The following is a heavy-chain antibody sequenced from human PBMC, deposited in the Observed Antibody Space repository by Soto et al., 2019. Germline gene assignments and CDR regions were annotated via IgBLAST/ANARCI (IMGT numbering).Heavy chain of an antibody. Sequence: QVHLQESGPGLVKPSETLSLTCSVSGDSISSGDYYWHWIRQHPVKGLEWIGFVHYSGSTFYNPSLGSRVSISIHTSQNPFSLKVTSVTSADTAVYYCARRPTGSGSSYVENWGQGTLISVSS. CDR2: VHYSGST. D-gene: IGHD3-10*01. J-gene: IGHJ4*02. CDR3: ARRPTGSGSSYVEN. CDR1: GDSISSGDYY. V-gene: IGHV4-31*03.